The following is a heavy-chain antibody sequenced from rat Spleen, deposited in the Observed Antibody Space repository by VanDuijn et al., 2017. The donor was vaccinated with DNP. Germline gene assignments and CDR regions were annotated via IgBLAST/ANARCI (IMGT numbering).Heavy chain of an antibody. CDR3: ARGGRSYFDY. J-gene: IGHJ2*01. CDR1: GFTFRDYY. Sequence: EVQLVESGGGLVQPGRSMKLSCAASGFTFRDYYMAWVRQAPTKGLEWVAYISYDGGSTSYPDSVKGRFTISRDNAKSSLYLQMNSLKSEDTATYYCARGGRSYFDYWGQGVMVTVSS. V-gene: IGHV5-20*01. D-gene: IGHD1-11*01. CDR2: ISYDGGST.